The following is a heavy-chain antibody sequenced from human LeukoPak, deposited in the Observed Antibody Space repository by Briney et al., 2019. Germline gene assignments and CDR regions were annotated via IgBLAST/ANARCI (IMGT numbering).Heavy chain of an antibody. J-gene: IGHJ4*02. CDR1: GFTFGSYS. CDR3: AKDASYSRGPLDY. CDR2: ISSSSSYI. Sequence: PGGSLRLSCAASGFTFGSYSMDWVRQAPGKGLEWVASISSSSSYIFYGDSVKGRFTISRDNSKNTLYLQMNSLRAEDTAVYYCAKDASYSRGPLDYWGQGTLVTVSS. D-gene: IGHD6-19*01. V-gene: IGHV3-21*01.